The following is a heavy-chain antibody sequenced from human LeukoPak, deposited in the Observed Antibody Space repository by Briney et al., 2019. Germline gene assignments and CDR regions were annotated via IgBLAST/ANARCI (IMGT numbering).Heavy chain of an antibody. Sequence: GESLKISCKGSGYSFTSYWIGWVRQMPGKGLEWMGIIYPGDSDTRYSPSFQGQVTISADKSISTAYLQWSTLKASDTAMYYCARWHYDYVWGSYRYSSGVVDYWGQGTLVTVSS. J-gene: IGHJ4*02. CDR2: IYPGDSDT. CDR1: GYSFTSYW. V-gene: IGHV5-51*01. CDR3: ARWHYDYVWGSYRYSSGVVDY. D-gene: IGHD3-16*02.